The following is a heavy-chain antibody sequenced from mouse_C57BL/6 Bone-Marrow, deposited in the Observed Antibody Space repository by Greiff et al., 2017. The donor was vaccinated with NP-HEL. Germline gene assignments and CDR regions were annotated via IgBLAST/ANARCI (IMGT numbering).Heavy chain of an antibody. Sequence: VQLQESGPGLVQPSQSLSITCTVSGFSLTSYGVHWVRQSPGKGLEWLGVIWRGGSTDYNAAFMSRLSITKDNSTSQVFFKMNSLQADDTAIYYCAKNSLLYSSNYLYAMDYWGQGTSVTVSS. CDR2: IWRGGST. V-gene: IGHV2-5*01. J-gene: IGHJ4*01. CDR1: GFSLTSYG. CDR3: AKNSLLYSSNYLYAMDY. D-gene: IGHD2-5*01.